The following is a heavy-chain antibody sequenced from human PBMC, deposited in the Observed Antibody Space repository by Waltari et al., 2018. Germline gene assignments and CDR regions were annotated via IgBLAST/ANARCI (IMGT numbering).Heavy chain of an antibody. Sequence: QVQLQQWGAGLLKPSETLSLTCAVYGGSFSGYYWSWIRQPPGKGLAWIGEINHSGSTNYNPSLKSRVTISVDTSKNQFSLKLSSVTAADTAVYYCARRRRITIFGVVIMGMVDAFDIWGQGTMVTVSS. CDR1: GGSFSGYY. CDR2: INHSGST. D-gene: IGHD3-3*01. J-gene: IGHJ3*02. V-gene: IGHV4-34*01. CDR3: ARRRRITIFGVVIMGMVDAFDI.